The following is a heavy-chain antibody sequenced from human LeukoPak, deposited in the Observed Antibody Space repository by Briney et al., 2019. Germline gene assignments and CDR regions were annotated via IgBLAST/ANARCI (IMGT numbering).Heavy chain of an antibody. J-gene: IGHJ4*02. CDR2: ISYDGSNK. CDR1: GFTFSSYG. CDR3: AREEEVAAAGTGYFDY. V-gene: IGHV3-30*03. D-gene: IGHD6-13*01. Sequence: PGRSLRLSCAASGFTFSSYGMHWVRQAPGKGLEWVAVISYDGSNKYYADSVKGRFTISRGNSKNTLYLQMNSLRAEDTAVYYCAREEEVAAAGTGYFDYWGQGTLVTVSS.